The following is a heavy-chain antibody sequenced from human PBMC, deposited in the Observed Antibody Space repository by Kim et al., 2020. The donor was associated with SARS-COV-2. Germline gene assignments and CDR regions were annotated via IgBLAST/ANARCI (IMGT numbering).Heavy chain of an antibody. D-gene: IGHD3-22*01. CDR1: GFTFSSYS. V-gene: IGHV3-21*01. CDR3: ARDRAGIRWLLDY. Sequence: GGSLRLSCAASGFTFSSYSMNWVRQAPGKGLEWVSSISSSSSYIYYADSVKGRFTISRDNAKNSLYLQMNSLRAEDTAVYYCARDRAGIRWLLDYWGQGTLVTVSS. J-gene: IGHJ4*02. CDR2: ISSSSSYI.